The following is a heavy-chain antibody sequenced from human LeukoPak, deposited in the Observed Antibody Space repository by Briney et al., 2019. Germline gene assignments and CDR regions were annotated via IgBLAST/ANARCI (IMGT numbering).Heavy chain of an antibody. V-gene: IGHV3-23*01. J-gene: IGHJ3*02. CDR1: GFTFSRDV. CDR2: ISSSGGGT. CDR3: ARETTVNFPDAFDI. Sequence: GGSLTLSCAASGFTFSRDVISWVRQAPGKGLEWVSAISSSGGGTYYADSVKGRFTISRDNSKNTLYLQVNSLRAEDTAVYYCARETTVNFPDAFDIWGQGTMVTVSS. D-gene: IGHD4-17*01.